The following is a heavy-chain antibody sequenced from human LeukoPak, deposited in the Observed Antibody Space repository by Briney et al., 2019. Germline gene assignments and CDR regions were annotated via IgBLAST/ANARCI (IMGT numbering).Heavy chain of an antibody. CDR3: ARVVAYDSTGYYLYYFDY. CDR1: GGSISSGGYY. CDR2: IHYSGDT. D-gene: IGHD3-22*01. J-gene: IGHJ4*02. V-gene: IGHV4-31*03. Sequence: SQTLSLTCTVSGGSISSGGYYWSWIRQHPGKGLEWIGYIHYSGDTYYSPSLKSRLTISVDTSKNQFSLRLRSVTAADTAVYYYARVVAYDSTGYYLYYFDYWGQGTLVTVAA.